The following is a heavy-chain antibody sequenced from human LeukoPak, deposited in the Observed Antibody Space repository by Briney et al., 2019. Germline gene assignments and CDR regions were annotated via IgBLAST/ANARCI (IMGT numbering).Heavy chain of an antibody. CDR1: GGSISSSSFY. D-gene: IGHD2-2*01. CDR3: ARDLGYCSSTSCYVYYYYGMDV. Sequence: SETLSLTCTVSGGSISSSSFYWGWIRQPPGKGLEWIGTIYHSGSPYYNPSLNSRVTISGDTSENQFSLKLSSVTAADTAVYYCARDLGYCSSTSCYVYYYYGMDVWGQGTTVTVSS. J-gene: IGHJ6*02. CDR2: IYHSGSP. V-gene: IGHV4-39*02.